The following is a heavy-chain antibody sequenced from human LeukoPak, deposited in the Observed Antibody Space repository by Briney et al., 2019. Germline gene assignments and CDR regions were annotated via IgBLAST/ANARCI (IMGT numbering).Heavy chain of an antibody. Sequence: PGGSLRLSCAASGFTFSTYWMHWVRQDPGKGLVCVSRIRPEGTTTAYADSVKGRFTISRDNAKNTLFLQMNSLSAEDTAVYYCARDLDWILFDYWGQGTLVTVSS. V-gene: IGHV3-74*03. D-gene: IGHD3-9*01. CDR3: ARDLDWILFDY. J-gene: IGHJ4*02. CDR2: IRPEGTTT. CDR1: GFTFSTYW.